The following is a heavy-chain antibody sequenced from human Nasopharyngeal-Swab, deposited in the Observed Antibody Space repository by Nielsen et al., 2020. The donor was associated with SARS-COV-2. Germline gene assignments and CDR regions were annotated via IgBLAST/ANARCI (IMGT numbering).Heavy chain of an antibody. CDR3: AIYHRITGTVN. Sequence: ASVKVSCKASGYTFTSYAMHWVRQAPGQRLEWMGWINAGNGNTKYSQKFQGRVTIARGTSASTAYMELSSLRSEDTAVYYCAIYHRITGTVNWGQGTLVTVSS. CDR2: INAGNGNT. V-gene: IGHV1-3*01. J-gene: IGHJ4*02. D-gene: IGHD1-7*01. CDR1: GYTFTSYA.